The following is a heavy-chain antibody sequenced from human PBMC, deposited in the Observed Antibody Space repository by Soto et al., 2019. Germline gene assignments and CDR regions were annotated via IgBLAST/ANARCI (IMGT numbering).Heavy chain of an antibody. Sequence: ASETLSLTCIVSGGAISGYYWTWIRQSDGEGLEWIGYIYYSGSTYYNPSLKSRVTISVDTSKNQFSLKLSSVTAADTAVYYCARCPEGYSYGYVYYGMDVWGQGTTVTVSS. CDR3: ARCPEGYSYGYVYYGMDV. CDR2: IYYSGST. CDR1: GGAISGYY. V-gene: IGHV4-59*06. D-gene: IGHD5-18*01. J-gene: IGHJ6*02.